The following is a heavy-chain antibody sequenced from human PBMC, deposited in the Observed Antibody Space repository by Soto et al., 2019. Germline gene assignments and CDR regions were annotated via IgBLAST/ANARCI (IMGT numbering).Heavy chain of an antibody. CDR2: ISGGGRPI. V-gene: IGHV3-48*02. Sequence: GGSLRLSCAASGFTFSTFSMNWVRQAPGRGLEWISYISGGGRPISYADSVKGRFTISRDNAKNSLYPQMDSLTDEDTAVYYCARDLGWAFDSWGQGTLVTVS. D-gene: IGHD6-19*01. J-gene: IGHJ4*02. CDR1: GFTFSTFS. CDR3: ARDLGWAFDS.